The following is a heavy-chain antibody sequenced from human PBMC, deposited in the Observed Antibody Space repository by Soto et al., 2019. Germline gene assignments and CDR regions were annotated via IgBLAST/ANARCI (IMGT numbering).Heavy chain of an antibody. CDR3: ARELRYFDWLPYAEASVVGYYCYGMDV. CDR1: GGTFSSYA. J-gene: IGHJ6*04. D-gene: IGHD3-9*01. V-gene: IGHV1-69*13. Sequence: GSSVKVSCNASGGTFSSYAISWVRHAHRKRLEWIGRFIPIFGTANYAQKFQGRGTITADESTSTAYMELSSLRSEDTAVYYCARELRYFDWLPYAEASVVGYYCYGMDVLVKGTTVTVSS. CDR2: FIPIFGTA.